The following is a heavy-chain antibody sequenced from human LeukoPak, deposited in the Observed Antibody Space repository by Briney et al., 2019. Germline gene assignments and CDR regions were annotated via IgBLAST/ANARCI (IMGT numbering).Heavy chain of an antibody. D-gene: IGHD1-1*01. V-gene: IGHV4-59*13. CDR2: ISYSGST. CDR3: ARGRNDFDY. CDR1: GGSIHSYY. Sequence: SETLSLTCTVSGGSIHSYYWSWIRQPPGKGLEWIGYISYSGSTYYNPSLKSRVAISLGTSKNQFSLRLTSVTAADTAMYYCARGRNDFDYWGQGTLVTVSS. J-gene: IGHJ4*02.